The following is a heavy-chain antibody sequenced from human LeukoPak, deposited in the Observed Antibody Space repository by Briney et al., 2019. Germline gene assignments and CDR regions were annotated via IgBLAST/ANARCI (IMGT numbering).Heavy chain of an antibody. V-gene: IGHV6-1*01. CDR3: ARGRPRLTYYYGSGSYLDY. J-gene: IGHJ4*02. CDR2: TYYRSKWYN. D-gene: IGHD3-10*01. Sequence: SGPGLVKPSQTLSLTCAISGDSVSSNSAAWNWIRQSPSRGLEWLGRTYYRSKWYNDYAVSVKSRITINPDTSKNQFSLQLNSVTPEDTAVYYCARGRPRLTYYYGSGSYLDYWGQETLVTVSS. CDR1: GDSVSSNSAA.